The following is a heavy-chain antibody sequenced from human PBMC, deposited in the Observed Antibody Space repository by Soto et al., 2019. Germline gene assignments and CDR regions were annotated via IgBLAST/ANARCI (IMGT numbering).Heavy chain of an antibody. D-gene: IGHD3-22*01. CDR3: ARDLSSGYDSYYFEY. V-gene: IGHV4-38-2*02. CDR1: GYLISSGYY. J-gene: IGHJ4*02. CDR2: IDYSGKT. Sequence: SETLSLTCSVSGYLISSGYYCGCVRQTPGKGLEWLGSIDYSGKTYKNPSLKSRVSASVDLSQNQFSLNLRSVTAADTAVYFCARDLSSGYDSYYFEYWGQGTLVTVSS.